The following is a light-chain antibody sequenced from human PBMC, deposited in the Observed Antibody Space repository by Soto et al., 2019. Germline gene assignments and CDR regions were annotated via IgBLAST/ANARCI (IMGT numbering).Light chain of an antibody. CDR2: KAS. Sequence: DIQMTQSPSTLSASVGDRVTITCRASQSISSWVAWYQQKPGRAPRLLIYKASTLEGGVPSRFSGSGSGTEFTLTINSLQLDDFATYYCQQYDDYSRTFGQGTKVEVK. V-gene: IGKV1-5*03. J-gene: IGKJ1*01. CDR3: QQYDDYSRT. CDR1: QSISSW.